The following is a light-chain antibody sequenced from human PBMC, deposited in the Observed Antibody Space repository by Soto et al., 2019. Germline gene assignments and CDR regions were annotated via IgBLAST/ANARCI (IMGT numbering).Light chain of an antibody. J-gene: IGKJ1*01. CDR2: DAS. CDR1: QGISSW. V-gene: IGKV1-5*01. Sequence: SHCTPSPPVGETVTITDRASQGISSWLAWYQQKPGKAPKLLIYDASSLESGVPSRFSGSGSGTEFTLTISSLQPDDFATYYCQQDNSYSRKSGQGTKVDSK. CDR3: QQDNSYSRK.